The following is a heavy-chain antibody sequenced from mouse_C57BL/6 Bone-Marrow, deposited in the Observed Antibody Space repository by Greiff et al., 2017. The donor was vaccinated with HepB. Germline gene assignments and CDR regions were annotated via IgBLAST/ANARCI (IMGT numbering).Heavy chain of an antibody. CDR1: GYTFTSYW. Sequence: VQLQQPGAELVRPGSSVKLSCKASGYTFTSYWMHWVKQRPIQGLEWIGNIDPSDSETHYNQKFKDKATLTVDKSSSTAYMQLSRLTSEDSAVYYCARRWSGSPFYYAMDYWGQGTSVTVSS. CDR3: ARRWSGSPFYYAMDY. D-gene: IGHD1-1*01. CDR2: IDPSDSET. V-gene: IGHV1-52*01. J-gene: IGHJ4*01.